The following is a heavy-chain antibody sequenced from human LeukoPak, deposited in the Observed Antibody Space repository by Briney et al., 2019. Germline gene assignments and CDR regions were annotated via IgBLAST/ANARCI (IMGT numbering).Heavy chain of an antibody. CDR1: GYSISSGYY. J-gene: IGHJ4*02. CDR3: ARDYDFWSGYSG. D-gene: IGHD3-3*01. V-gene: IGHV4-38-2*01. Sequence: SETLSLTCAVSGYSISSGYYWGWIRQPPGKGLEWIGSIYHSGSTYYNPSLKSRVTISVDTSKNQFSLKLSSVTAADTAVYYCARDYDFWSGYSGWGQGTPVTVSS. CDR2: IYHSGST.